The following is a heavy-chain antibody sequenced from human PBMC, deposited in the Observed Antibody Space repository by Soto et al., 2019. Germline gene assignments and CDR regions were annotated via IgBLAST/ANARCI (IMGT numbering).Heavy chain of an antibody. J-gene: IGHJ4*02. V-gene: IGHV3-23*01. D-gene: IGHD2-15*01. Sequence: GGSLRLSCAASGFTFSSYAMSWVRQAPGKGLEWVSAISGSGGSTYYADSVKGRFTISRDNSKNTLYLQMNSLRAEDTAVYYCAKDRRSLDIVVVVAATPGGRSDYWGQGTLVTVSS. CDR1: GFTFSSYA. CDR2: ISGSGGST. CDR3: AKDRRSLDIVVVVAATPGGRSDY.